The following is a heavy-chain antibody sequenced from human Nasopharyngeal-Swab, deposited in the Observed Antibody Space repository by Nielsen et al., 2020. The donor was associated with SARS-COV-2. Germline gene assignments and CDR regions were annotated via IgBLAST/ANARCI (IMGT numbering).Heavy chain of an antibody. CDR3: AGHPADFDY. V-gene: IGHV4-34*01. CDR2: MKPSGIT. CDR1: GGSIDSGDSY. J-gene: IGHJ4*02. D-gene: IGHD6-25*01. Sequence: SETLSLTCTVSGGSIDSGDSYWSWVRQPPGKGLEWIGEMKPSGITNYNPSLKSRVAISIDTSKNQFFLNLRSVTAADTAVYYCAGHPADFDYWGQGTLITVSS.